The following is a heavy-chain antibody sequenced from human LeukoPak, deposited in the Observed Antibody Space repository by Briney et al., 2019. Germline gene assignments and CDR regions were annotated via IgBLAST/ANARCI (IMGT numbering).Heavy chain of an antibody. CDR2: MNPNGGNT. CDR1: GYTFTSYD. Sequence: ASVKVSCKASGYTFTSYDINWVRQATGQGLEWMGWMNPNGGNTGYAQKFQGRVTMTRNTSISTAYMELSSLRSEDTAVYYCARVGIGYYDFWSGYPHTLDYWGQGTLVTVSS. J-gene: IGHJ4*02. V-gene: IGHV1-8*01. D-gene: IGHD3-3*01. CDR3: ARVGIGYYDFWSGYPHTLDY.